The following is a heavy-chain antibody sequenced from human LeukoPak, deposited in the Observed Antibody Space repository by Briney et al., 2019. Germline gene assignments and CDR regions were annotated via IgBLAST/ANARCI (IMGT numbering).Heavy chain of an antibody. CDR3: ASFKVGHDAFDI. CDR1: GASIRSYY. D-gene: IGHD1-26*01. CDR2: IYHTGST. V-gene: IGHV4-59*01. Sequence: SETLSLTCTVSGASIRSYYWNWIRQSSGKGLEWIGFIYHTGSTNYNPSLKSRVTISVDTSKSQFSLNLSSVTAADTAVYYCASFKVGHDAFDIWGQGTMVTVPS. J-gene: IGHJ3*02.